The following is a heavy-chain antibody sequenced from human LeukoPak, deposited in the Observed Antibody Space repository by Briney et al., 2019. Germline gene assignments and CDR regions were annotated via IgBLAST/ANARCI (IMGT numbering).Heavy chain of an antibody. CDR1: GFTFSSYW. J-gene: IGHJ4*02. CDR2: IKSDGSST. D-gene: IGHD6-13*01. V-gene: IGHV3-74*01. CDR3: ARVVGSWLGSYYFDY. Sequence: GRSLRLSCGASGFTFSSYWMHWVRQAPGKGLVWVSRIKSDGSSTTYADSVKGRFTISRDNAKNTLYLQMNSLRAEDTAVYYCARVVGSWLGSYYFDYWGQGTLVTVSS.